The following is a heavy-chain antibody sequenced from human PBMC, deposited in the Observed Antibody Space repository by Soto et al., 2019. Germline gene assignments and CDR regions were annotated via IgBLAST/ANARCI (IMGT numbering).Heavy chain of an antibody. CDR2: FDPEDGET. CDR3: ATSSDAFDI. V-gene: IGHV1-24*01. J-gene: IGHJ3*02. Sequence: GASVKVSCQVSRYTLTELSMHLVRQAPGKGLEWMGGFDPEDGETIYAQKFQGRVTMTEDTSTDTAYMELSILRSEDTAVYYCATSSDAFDIWGQGTMVTVSS. D-gene: IGHD6-6*01. CDR1: RYTLTELS.